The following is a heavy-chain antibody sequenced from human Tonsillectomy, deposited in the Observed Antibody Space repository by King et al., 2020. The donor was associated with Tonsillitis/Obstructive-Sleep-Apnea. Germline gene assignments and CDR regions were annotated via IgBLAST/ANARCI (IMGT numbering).Heavy chain of an antibody. CDR3: VKDLHVVVPAVFDY. V-gene: IGHV3-64D*06. J-gene: IGHJ4*02. CDR1: GFTFSSYA. Sequence: VQLVESGGGLVQPGGSLRLSCSASGFTFSSYAMHWVRQAPGKGLEYVSAISSNGGSTYYADSVKGRFTISRDNSKNTLYLQMSSLRAEDTAAYYCVKDLHVVVPAVFDYWGQGTLVTVSS. CDR2: ISSNGGST. D-gene: IGHD2-2*01.